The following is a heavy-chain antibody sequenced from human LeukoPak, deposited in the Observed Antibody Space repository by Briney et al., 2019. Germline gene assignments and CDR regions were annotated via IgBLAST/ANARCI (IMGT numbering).Heavy chain of an antibody. CDR3: ARFQEEDAFDI. CDR2: INHSGST. Sequence: SETLSLTCAAYGGSFSGYYWSWIRQPPGKGLEWIGEINHSGSTNYNPSLKSRVTISVDTSKNQFSLKLSSVTAADTAVYYCARFQEEDAFDIWGQGTMVTVSS. CDR1: GGSFSGYY. V-gene: IGHV4-34*01. J-gene: IGHJ3*02.